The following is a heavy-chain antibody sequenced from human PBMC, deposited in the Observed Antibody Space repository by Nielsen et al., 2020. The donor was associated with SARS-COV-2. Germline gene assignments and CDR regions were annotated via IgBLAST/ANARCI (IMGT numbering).Heavy chain of an antibody. D-gene: IGHD5-18*01. CDR3: ARELGASYGYDY. CDR1: GFTSSDYY. Sequence: GESLNISCAASGFTSSDYYMSWLRQAPGKGLEWVSYISSSSSYTNYADSVKGRVTISRDNSKNTLYLQMNSLRAEDTAVYYCARELGASYGYDYWGQGTLVTVSS. J-gene: IGHJ4*02. CDR2: ISSSSSYT. V-gene: IGHV3-11*05.